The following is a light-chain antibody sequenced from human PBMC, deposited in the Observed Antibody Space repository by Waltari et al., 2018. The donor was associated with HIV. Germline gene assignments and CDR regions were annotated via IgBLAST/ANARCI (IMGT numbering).Light chain of an antibody. J-gene: IGLJ2*01. V-gene: IGLV2-8*01. CDR1: GSDIGGFDY. Sequence: LTQPPSASGSLGQSVTISCTGTGSDIGGFDYVSWFQQHPGKVPKLIIYEVTQRPSGVPDRFSGSKSGNTASLTVSGLQADDEADYYCSSYESNNNHVVFGGGTSLTVL. CDR2: EVT. CDR3: SSYESNNNHVV.